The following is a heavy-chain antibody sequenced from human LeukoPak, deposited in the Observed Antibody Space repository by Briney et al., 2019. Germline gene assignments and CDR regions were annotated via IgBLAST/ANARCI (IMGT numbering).Heavy chain of an antibody. CDR2: INPNNGGT. CDR1: GYTFTGYY. D-gene: IGHD6-13*01. V-gene: IGHV1-2*02. J-gene: IGHJ4*02. Sequence: GASVKVSCKASGYTFTGYYMHWVRQAPGQGLEWMGWINPNNGGTNYAQKFQGRFTMTRDTSTSTVYMELSSLRSEDTAVYYCASGSSWDLPDFDYWGQGTLVTVSS. CDR3: ASGSSWDLPDFDY.